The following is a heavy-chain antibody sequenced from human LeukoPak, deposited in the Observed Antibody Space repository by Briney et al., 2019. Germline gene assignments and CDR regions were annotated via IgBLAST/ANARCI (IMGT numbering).Heavy chain of an antibody. CDR3: VRRGDASSGWGDHDF. V-gene: IGHV3-23*01. J-gene: IGHJ4*02. CDR1: GFTFNRNA. Sequence: PGGSLRLSCAASGFTFNRNAISWVRQAPGKGLEWLSTIGGSGDKTFYAASVKGRFTISRDNSKNMVHLQMNSLTGEDTALYYCVRRGDASSGWGDHDFWGQGALVTVSS. CDR2: IGGSGDKT. D-gene: IGHD6-19*01.